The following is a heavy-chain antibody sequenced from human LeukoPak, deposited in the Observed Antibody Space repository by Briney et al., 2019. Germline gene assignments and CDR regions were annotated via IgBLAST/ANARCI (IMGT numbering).Heavy chain of an antibody. J-gene: IGHJ6*02. V-gene: IGHV4-59*01. CDR3: ARWPYDFWSGYYYYYYGMDV. Sequence: SETLSLTCTVSGGSISSCYWSWIRQPPGKGLEWIGYIYYSGSTNYNPSLKSRVTISVDTSKNQSSLKLSSVTAADTAVYYCARWPYDFWSGYYYYYYGMDVWGQGTTVTVSS. D-gene: IGHD3-3*01. CDR1: GGSISSCY. CDR2: IYYSGST.